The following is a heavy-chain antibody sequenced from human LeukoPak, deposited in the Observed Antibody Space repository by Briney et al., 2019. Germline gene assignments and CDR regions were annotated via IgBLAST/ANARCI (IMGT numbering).Heavy chain of an antibody. D-gene: IGHD5-18*01. J-gene: IGHJ4*02. CDR1: GYTFTSYG. CDR2: ISAYNGNT. V-gene: IGHV1-18*01. Sequence: ASVKVSCKASGYTFTSYGISWVRQAPGQGLEWMGWISAYNGNTNYAQKLQGRVTMTTDTSTSTAYMELRSLRSEDTAVYYCATARDTANFDYWGQGTLVTVSS. CDR3: ATARDTANFDY.